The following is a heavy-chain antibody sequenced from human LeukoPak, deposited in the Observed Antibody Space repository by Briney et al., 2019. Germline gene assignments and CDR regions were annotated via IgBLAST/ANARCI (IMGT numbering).Heavy chain of an antibody. J-gene: IGHJ4*02. CDR3: ARVSHSAYEVRIDY. D-gene: IGHD5-12*01. CDR2: IIPIFGTV. V-gene: IGHV1-69*13. Sequence: GASVKVSCKASGGTFSSYALHWVRQAPGQRLEWMGGIIPIFGTVNYAEKLQGRVTITADESTGTAYMELSRLRSEDTAIYYCARVSHSAYEVRIDYWGQGTLVTVSS. CDR1: GGTFSSYA.